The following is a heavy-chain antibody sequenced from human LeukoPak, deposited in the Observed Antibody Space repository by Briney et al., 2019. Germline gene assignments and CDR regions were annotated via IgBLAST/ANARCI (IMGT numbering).Heavy chain of an antibody. D-gene: IGHD4-17*01. CDR1: GFTFSSYG. CDR3: ASSPYGGPFDY. V-gene: IGHV3-30*03. CDR2: ISYDGSNK. Sequence: PGGSLRLSCAASGFTFSSYGMHWVRQAPGKGLEWVAVISYDGSNKYYADSVKGRFTISRDNSKNTLYLQMNSLRAEDTAVYYCASSPYGGPFDYWGQGTLVTVSS. J-gene: IGHJ4*02.